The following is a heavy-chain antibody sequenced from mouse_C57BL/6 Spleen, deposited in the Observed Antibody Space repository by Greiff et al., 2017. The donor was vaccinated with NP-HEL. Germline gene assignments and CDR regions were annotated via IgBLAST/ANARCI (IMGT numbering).Heavy chain of an antibody. J-gene: IGHJ4*01. V-gene: IGHV1-22*01. D-gene: IGHD1-1*01. CDR3: ARSYYYGSSSYYAMDY. CDR1: GYTFTDYN. CDR2: INPNNGGT. Sequence: EVQLQQSGPELVKPGASVKMSCKASGYTFTDYNMHWVKQSHGKSLEWIGYINPNNGGTSYNQKFKGKATLTVNKSSSTAYMELRSLTSEDSAVYYCARSYYYGSSSYYAMDYWGQGTSVTVSS.